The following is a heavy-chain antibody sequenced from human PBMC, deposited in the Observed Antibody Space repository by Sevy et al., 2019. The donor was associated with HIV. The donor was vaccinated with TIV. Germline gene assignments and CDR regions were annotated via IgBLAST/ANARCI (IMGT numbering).Heavy chain of an antibody. CDR3: ARLRACGGDCYYYDF. CDR1: GYSFTSYE. J-gene: IGHJ4*02. V-gene: IGHV1-46*01. D-gene: IGHD2-21*02. CDR2: ITPSGGST. Sequence: ASVKVSCKASGYSFTSYEIHWVRQAPGQGLEWMGIITPSGGSTSYAQKFQDRVTMIRDTSTTTVYMELSSLRSEDTAVYFCARLRACGGDCYYYDFWGQGTLVTVSS.